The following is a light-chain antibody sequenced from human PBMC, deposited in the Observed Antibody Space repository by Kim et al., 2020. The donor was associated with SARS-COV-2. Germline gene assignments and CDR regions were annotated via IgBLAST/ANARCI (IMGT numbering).Light chain of an antibody. CDR3: SSYTSSSHV. V-gene: IGLV2-14*04. Sequence: PGQSITSSCTRTSSDVGGDNYVSWYQQHPGKAPNLMIYDGSKRPSGVSNRFSGSKSGNTASLTISGLQAEDEADYYCSSYTSSSHVFGTGTKVTVL. J-gene: IGLJ1*01. CDR2: DGS. CDR1: SSDVGGDNY.